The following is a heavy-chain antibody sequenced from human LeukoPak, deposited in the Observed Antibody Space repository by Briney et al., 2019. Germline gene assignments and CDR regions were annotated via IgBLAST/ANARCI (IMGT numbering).Heavy chain of an antibody. CDR1: GFTFSSYW. CDR2: INSDGSST. J-gene: IGHJ4*02. V-gene: IGHV3-74*01. CDR3: ARQADYDFWSGYFEYLGY. D-gene: IGHD3-3*01. Sequence: GGSLRLSCAASGFTFSSYWVHWVRQAPGKGLVWVSRINSDGSSTSYADSVKGRFTISRDNAKNTLYLQMNSLRAEDTAVYYCARQADYDFWSGYFEYLGYWGQGTLVTVSS.